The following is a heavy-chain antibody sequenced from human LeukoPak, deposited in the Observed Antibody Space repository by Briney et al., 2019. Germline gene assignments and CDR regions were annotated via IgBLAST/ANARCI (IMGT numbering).Heavy chain of an antibody. V-gene: IGHV1-8*03. CDR2: MNPNSGNT. Sequence: ALVKVSCKASGYTFTSYDINWVRQATGQGLEWMGWMNPNSGNTGYAQKFQGRVTITRNTSISTAYVELSSLRSEDTAVYYCARGESGWYEADYWGQGTLVTVSS. J-gene: IGHJ4*02. CDR3: ARGESGWYEADY. CDR1: GYTFTSYD. D-gene: IGHD6-19*01.